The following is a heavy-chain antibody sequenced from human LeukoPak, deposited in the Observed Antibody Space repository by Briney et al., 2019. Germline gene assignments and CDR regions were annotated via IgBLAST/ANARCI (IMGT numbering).Heavy chain of an antibody. D-gene: IGHD5-24*01. CDR2: INPNSGGT. Sequence: ASVKVSCKVSGYTFTGYYMHWVRQAPGQGLEWMGRINPNSGGTNYAQKFQGRVTMTRDTSISTAYMELSRLRSDDTAVYYCARDRRMATTTFDYWGQGTLVTVSS. V-gene: IGHV1-2*06. J-gene: IGHJ4*02. CDR1: GYTFTGYY. CDR3: ARDRRMATTTFDY.